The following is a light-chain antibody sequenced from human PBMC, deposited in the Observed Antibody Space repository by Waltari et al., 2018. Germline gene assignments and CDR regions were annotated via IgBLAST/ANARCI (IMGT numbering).Light chain of an antibody. Sequence: QSVLTQPPSVSATPGQQVTISCSGSPSNLGNEFVSWYQQLPGTVPKLLVYDTYKRPSGIPDRFSGSKSGTSATLDITGLQTGDEAHYYCGAWDTSLTAYVFGTGTEVTVL. J-gene: IGLJ1*01. CDR3: GAWDTSLTAYV. CDR2: DTY. V-gene: IGLV1-51*01. CDR1: PSNLGNEF.